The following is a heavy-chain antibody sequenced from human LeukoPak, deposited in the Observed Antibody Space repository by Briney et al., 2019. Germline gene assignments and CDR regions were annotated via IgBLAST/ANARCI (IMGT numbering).Heavy chain of an antibody. V-gene: IGHV3-15*01. CDR2: IKRNTDTGTT. CDR1: GLSFGNAW. CDR3: TTGDRGWQDY. D-gene: IGHD6-19*01. Sequence: GGSLRLSCAASGLSFGNAWMSWVRQAPGKGLEWVAHIKRNTDTGTTNYGASVEGRFTVSRDDSKNTLYLQMNSLKIEDTAVYYRTTGDRGWQDYWGQGTLVTVSS. J-gene: IGHJ4*02.